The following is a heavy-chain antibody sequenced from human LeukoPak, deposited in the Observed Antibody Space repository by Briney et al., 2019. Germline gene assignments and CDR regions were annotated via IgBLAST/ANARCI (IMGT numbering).Heavy chain of an antibody. V-gene: IGHV3-74*01. J-gene: IGHJ4*02. D-gene: IGHD3-22*01. Sequence: GGSLRLSCAAYGFTFSSYWMHWVRQAPGKGLVWVSRINHDGSSTTYADSVKGRFTISRDNAKNTLYLQMNSLRAEDTAVYYCARVFWYDSSFDYWGQGTLVTVSS. CDR3: ARVFWYDSSFDY. CDR1: GFTFSSYW. CDR2: INHDGSST.